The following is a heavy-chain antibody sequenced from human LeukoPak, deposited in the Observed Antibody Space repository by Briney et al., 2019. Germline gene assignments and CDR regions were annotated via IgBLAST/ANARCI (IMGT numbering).Heavy chain of an antibody. CDR2: ISGSGAST. CDR3: ARDTNQLLSY. CDR1: GFTFSRSA. J-gene: IGHJ4*02. V-gene: IGHV3-23*01. D-gene: IGHD2-2*01. Sequence: PGGSLRLSCAASGFTFSRSAMSWVRQAPGRGLEWVSVISGSGASTYYADFVRGQFTISRDNSKNTLYLQMNGLRAEDTAVYYCARDTNQLLSYWGQGTLVTVSS.